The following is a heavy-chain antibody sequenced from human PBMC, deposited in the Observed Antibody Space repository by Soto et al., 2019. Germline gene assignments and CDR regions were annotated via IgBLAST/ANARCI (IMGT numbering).Heavy chain of an antibody. V-gene: IGHV3-30-3*01. CDR1: GFTFSSYA. J-gene: IGHJ4*02. CDR2: ISYDGSNK. D-gene: IGHD4-17*01. Sequence: GGSLRLSCAASGFTFSSYAMHWVRQAPGKGLEWVAVISYDGSNKYYADSVKGRFTISRDNSKNTLYLQMNSLRAEDTAVYYCASERASTVTTAYWGQGTLVTVSS. CDR3: ASERASTVTTAY.